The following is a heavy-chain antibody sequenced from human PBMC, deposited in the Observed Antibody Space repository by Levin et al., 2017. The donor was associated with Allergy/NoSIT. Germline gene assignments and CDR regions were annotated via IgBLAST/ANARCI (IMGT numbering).Heavy chain of an antibody. CDR2: ISGRTGTT. CDR1: GFNFRTYA. D-gene: IGHD3-3*01. Sequence: PGGSLRLSCAASGFNFRTYAMSWVRQAPGKGLEWVSGISGRTGTTFYADSVKGRFTISRDNSKNTLSLQLNSLRVEDTAVYYCAKAAYDFSTRLTMYYFDTWGRGSLVTVSS. CDR3: AKAAYDFSTRLTMYYFDT. V-gene: IGHV3-23*01. J-gene: IGHJ4*01.